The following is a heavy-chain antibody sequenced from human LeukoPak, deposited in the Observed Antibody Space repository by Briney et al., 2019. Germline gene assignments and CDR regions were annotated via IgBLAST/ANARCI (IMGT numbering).Heavy chain of an antibody. V-gene: IGHV3-11*01. CDR3: ARDPRTYYYDSSGYYHNDAFDI. Sequence: GGSLRLSCAASGFTFSDYYMSWIRQAPGKGLEWVSYISSSGSTIYYVDSVKGRFTISRDNAKNSLYLQMNSLRAEDTAVYYCARDPRTYYYDSSGYYHNDAFDIWGQGSMVTVSS. CDR2: ISSSGSTI. J-gene: IGHJ3*02. D-gene: IGHD3-22*01. CDR1: GFTFSDYY.